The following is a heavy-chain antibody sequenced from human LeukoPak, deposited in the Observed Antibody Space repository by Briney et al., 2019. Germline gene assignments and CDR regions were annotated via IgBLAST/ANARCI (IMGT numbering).Heavy chain of an antibody. J-gene: IGHJ3*02. V-gene: IGHV3-53*01. CDR1: GFTVSSNY. D-gene: IGHD3/OR15-3a*01. CDR3: AAWTGRAFDI. Sequence: GGSLRLSCAASGFTVSSNYMNWVRQAPGKGLEWVSVIYGGGSTNYADSVKGRFTISRDNSKNTLYPQMNSLRAEDTGVYYCAAWTGRAFDIWGHGTMVTVSS. CDR2: IYGGGST.